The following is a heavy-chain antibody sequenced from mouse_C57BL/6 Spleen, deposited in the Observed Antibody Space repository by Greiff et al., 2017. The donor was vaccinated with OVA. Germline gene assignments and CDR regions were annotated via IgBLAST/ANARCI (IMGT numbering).Heavy chain of an antibody. Sequence: VQLQESGPELVKPGASVKISCKASGYAFSSSWMNWVKQRPGKGLEWIGRIYPGDGDTNYNGKFKGKATLTADKSSSTAYMQLSSLTSEDSAVYFCARSGDEHYFDYWGQGTTLTVSS. CDR1: GYAFSSSW. CDR3: ARSGDEHYFDY. J-gene: IGHJ2*01. CDR2: IYPGDGDT. V-gene: IGHV1-82*01. D-gene: IGHD3-1*01.